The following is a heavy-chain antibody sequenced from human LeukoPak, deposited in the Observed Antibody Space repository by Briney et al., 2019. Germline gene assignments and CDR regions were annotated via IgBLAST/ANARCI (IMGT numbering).Heavy chain of an antibody. CDR1: GGSISSGDYY. CDR3: ARGEDSSGWA. J-gene: IGHJ5*02. CDR2: NYHSGST. Sequence: PSETLSLTCTVSGGSISSGDYYWSWIRQPPGKGLEWIGYNYHSGSTDYNPSLKSRVTISVDTSKNQFSLKLSSVTAADTAVYYCARGEDSSGWAWGQGTLVTVSS. V-gene: IGHV4-61*08. D-gene: IGHD6-19*01.